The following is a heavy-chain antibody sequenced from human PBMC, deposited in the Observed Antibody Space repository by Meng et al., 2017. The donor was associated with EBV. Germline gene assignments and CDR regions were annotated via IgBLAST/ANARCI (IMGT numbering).Heavy chain of an antibody. CDR1: GGPFKYYA. Sequence: AGVKNPGSSVKVSCKSSGGPFKYYAISWVRQAPGQGLEWLGGFLPRVGAPNYAQKFHGRVKITADESTSTHYMDLSSLRSEDTAIYYCASESGRGYTPDYWGQGTLVTVSS. J-gene: IGHJ4*02. CDR2: FLPRVGAP. D-gene: IGHD3-10*01. CDR3: ASESGRGYTPDY. V-gene: IGHV1-69*01.